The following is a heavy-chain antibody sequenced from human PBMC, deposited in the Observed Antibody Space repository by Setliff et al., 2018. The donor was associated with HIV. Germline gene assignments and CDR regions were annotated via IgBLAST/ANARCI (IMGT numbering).Heavy chain of an antibody. CDR1: GGSFSGYY. D-gene: IGHD1-26*01. CDR2: INHSGST. J-gene: IGHJ3*02. CDR3: ARIIGTNPRGVAFDI. V-gene: IGHV4-34*01. Sequence: SETLSLTCAVYGGSFSGYYWSWIRQPPGKGLEWIGEINHSGSTNYNPSLKSRVTMSVDTSKNQFSLKLSSVTAADTAVYYCARIIGTNPRGVAFDIWGQGTMVTVSS.